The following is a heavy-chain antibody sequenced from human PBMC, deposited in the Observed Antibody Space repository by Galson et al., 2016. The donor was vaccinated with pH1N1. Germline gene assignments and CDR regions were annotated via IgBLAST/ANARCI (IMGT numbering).Heavy chain of an antibody. J-gene: IGHJ3*02. CDR3: ARDVYSVYDPDAAFDI. CDR1: GGTFSSYA. Sequence: SVKVSCKASGGTFSSYAISWVRQAPGQGLEWMGRITPIFGTANYAQKFQGRVKITADESTTTGYMELSSLTSEDTAVYYCARDVYSVYDPDAAFDIWGQGTVVIVSS. D-gene: IGHD5/OR15-5a*01. V-gene: IGHV1-69*13. CDR2: ITPIFGTA.